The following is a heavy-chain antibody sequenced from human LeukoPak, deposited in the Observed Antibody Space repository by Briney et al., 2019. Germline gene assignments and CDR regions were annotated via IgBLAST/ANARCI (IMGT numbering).Heavy chain of an antibody. CDR3: VRSDAFDI. V-gene: IGHV4-61*05. CDR1: GGSISSSSYY. CDR2: IYYSGST. Sequence: PSETLSLTCTVSGGSISSSSYYWSWIRQPPGKGLEWIGYIYYSGSTNYNPSLKSRVTVSVDTSKNQFSLKLSSVTAADTAVYYCVRSDAFDIWGQGTMVTVSS. J-gene: IGHJ3*02.